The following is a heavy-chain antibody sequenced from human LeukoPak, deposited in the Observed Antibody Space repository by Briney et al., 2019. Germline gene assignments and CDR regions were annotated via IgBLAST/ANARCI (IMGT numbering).Heavy chain of an antibody. J-gene: IGHJ6*03. CDR2: INPNTGGT. Sequence: GASVKVSCKASGCTLTGSYMHWVRQAPGQGLEWMGWINPNTGGTNYAQKFQGRVTMTWDTSISTAYMELSSLRSDDTAVYYCASSVGYNKAGYYYYLDFWGKGTTVTVSS. D-gene: IGHD5-24*01. CDR1: GCTLTGSY. CDR3: ASSVGYNKAGYYYYLDF. V-gene: IGHV1-2*02.